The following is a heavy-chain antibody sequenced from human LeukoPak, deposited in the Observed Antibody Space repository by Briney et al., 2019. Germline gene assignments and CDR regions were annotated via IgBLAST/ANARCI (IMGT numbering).Heavy chain of an antibody. Sequence: GGSLRPSCAASGFTVSSNYMSWVRQAPGKGLEWVSVIYSGGSTYYADSVKGRFTISRDNSKNTLYLQMNSLRAEDTAVYYCARAQGYYDSSGYYPFWGQGTLVTVSS. CDR3: ARAQGYYDSSGYYPF. J-gene: IGHJ4*02. CDR2: IYSGGST. V-gene: IGHV3-53*01. CDR1: GFTVSSNY. D-gene: IGHD3-22*01.